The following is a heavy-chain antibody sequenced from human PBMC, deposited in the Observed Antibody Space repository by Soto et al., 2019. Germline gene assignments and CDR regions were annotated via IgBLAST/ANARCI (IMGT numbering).Heavy chain of an antibody. D-gene: IGHD6-13*01. CDR1: GGSMIAYY. V-gene: IGHV4-59*01. CDR2: TCYSGST. J-gene: IGHJ4*02. Sequence: LSLTCTVSGGSMIAYYWNWMPQPPGKGLQWIGYTCYSGSTTYNPSLKSRVTISVDSSKNQFSLKLDSVTPADTAVYYCARVRGTAGKRYFDYWGPGTLVTVSS. CDR3: ARVRGTAGKRYFDY.